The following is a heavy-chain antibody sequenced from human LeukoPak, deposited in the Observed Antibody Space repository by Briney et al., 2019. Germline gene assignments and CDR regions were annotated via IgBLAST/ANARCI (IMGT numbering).Heavy chain of an antibody. CDR1: GYSFSDYS. CDR3: ARGGSGSGYLYSFDF. D-gene: IGHD3-10*01. Sequence: GASVKVSCKASGYSFSDYSMHWVRQAPGQGLEWMGRINPNSGGTSYAQNFQGRVSMTRDTSISTTYMELSGLTSDDTAVYYCARGGSGSGYLYSFDFWGQGTLVSVSS. J-gene: IGHJ4*02. CDR2: INPNSGGT. V-gene: IGHV1-2*06.